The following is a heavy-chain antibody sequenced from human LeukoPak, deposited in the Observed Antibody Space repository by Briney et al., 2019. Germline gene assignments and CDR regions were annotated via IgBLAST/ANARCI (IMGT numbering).Heavy chain of an antibody. J-gene: IGHJ5*02. D-gene: IGHD3-22*01. V-gene: IGHV3-7*01. Sequence: GGSLRLSCAASGFTFGSYWMTWVRKAPGKGLEWVANIKQDGSEKYYVDSVKGRFTISRDNAKNSLYLQMNSLRAEDTAVYYCAGSSGSWGQGTLVTVSS. CDR2: IKQDGSEK. CDR3: AGSSGS. CDR1: GFTFGSYW.